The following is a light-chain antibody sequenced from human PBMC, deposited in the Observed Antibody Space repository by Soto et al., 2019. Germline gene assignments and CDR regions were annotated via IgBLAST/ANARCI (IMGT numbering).Light chain of an antibody. Sequence: DIQMTQSPSSLSASVGDRVTVTCQVSQDISNYLNWYQQKPGKAPKLLIYDASNLETGVPSRFSGSGSGTDFTFTISSLQPEDIATYYCQQSYTFGQGTKLEIK. CDR1: QDISNY. CDR3: QQSYT. V-gene: IGKV1-33*01. CDR2: DAS. J-gene: IGKJ2*01.